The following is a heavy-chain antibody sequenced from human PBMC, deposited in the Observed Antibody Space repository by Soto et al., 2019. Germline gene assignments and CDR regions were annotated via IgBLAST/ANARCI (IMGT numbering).Heavy chain of an antibody. CDR3: ARSSGGNFGIIIEGSNWFDP. J-gene: IGHJ5*02. V-gene: IGHV1-46*01. Sequence: ASVKVSCKAPGDTFTSYYLNWVRQAPGQGLERMGVINPHGGSTKYAQKFQGRITMTRDTSRSTVYMELSSLRSDDTAIYYCARSSGGNFGIIIEGSNWFDPWGQGTLVTVSS. CDR1: GDTFTSYY. D-gene: IGHD3-3*01. CDR2: INPHGGST.